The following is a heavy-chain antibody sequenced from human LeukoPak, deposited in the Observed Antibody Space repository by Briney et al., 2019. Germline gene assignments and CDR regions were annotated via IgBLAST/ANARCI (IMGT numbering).Heavy chain of an antibody. V-gene: IGHV3-21*01. Sequence: WVSSISSSSSYIYYADSVKGRFTISRDNAKNSLYLQMNSLRAEDTAVYYCASFAIQWLVLWGQGTLVTVSS. CDR2: ISSSSSYI. D-gene: IGHD6-19*01. CDR3: ASFAIQWLVL. J-gene: IGHJ4*02.